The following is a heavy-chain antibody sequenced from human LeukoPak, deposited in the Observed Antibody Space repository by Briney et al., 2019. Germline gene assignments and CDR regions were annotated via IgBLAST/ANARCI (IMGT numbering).Heavy chain of an antibody. D-gene: IGHD6-13*01. V-gene: IGHV3-33*01. J-gene: IGHJ4*02. CDR3: ASANSSSWPHEYDY. CDR1: GFTFSSYG. Sequence: GGSLRLSCAASGFTFSSYGMHWVRQAPGKGLEWVAVIWYDGSNKYYADSVKGRFTTSRDNSKNTLYLQMNSLRAEDTAVYYCASANSSSWPHEYDYWGQGTLVTVSS. CDR2: IWYDGSNK.